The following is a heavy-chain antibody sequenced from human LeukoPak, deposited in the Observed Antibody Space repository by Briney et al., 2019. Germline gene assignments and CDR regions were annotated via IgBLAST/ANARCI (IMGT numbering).Heavy chain of an antibody. D-gene: IGHD3-22*01. V-gene: IGHV3-74*01. Sequence: PGGSLRLSCVASGFTFSSYWMHWVRQAPGKGLVWVSRINSDGSSTSYADSVKGRFTISRDNAKKTLYLQMNSLRAEDTAVYYCARVSGYYYDSSGYNWFDPWGQGTLVTVSS. CDR1: GFTFSSYW. CDR3: ARVSGYYYDSSGYNWFDP. CDR2: INSDGSST. J-gene: IGHJ5*02.